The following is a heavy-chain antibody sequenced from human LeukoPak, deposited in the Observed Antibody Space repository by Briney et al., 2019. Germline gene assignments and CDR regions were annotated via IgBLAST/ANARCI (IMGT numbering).Heavy chain of an antibody. Sequence: GGSLRLSCAASGFSFDDYGMNWVRQAPGKGLEWVSGINWNGGSTGYADSVKGRFTISRDNAKNSLYLQMNSLRAEDTALYYCAKAPYGDGIDYWGQGTLVTVSS. D-gene: IGHD4-17*01. CDR3: AKAPYGDGIDY. CDR1: GFSFDDYG. V-gene: IGHV3-20*04. CDR2: INWNGGST. J-gene: IGHJ4*02.